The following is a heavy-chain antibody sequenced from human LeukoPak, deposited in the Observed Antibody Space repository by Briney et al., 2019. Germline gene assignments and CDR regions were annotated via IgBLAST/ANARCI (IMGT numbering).Heavy chain of an antibody. J-gene: IGHJ4*02. CDR1: GFTFSSYS. CDR3: AREWLLRNDY. CDR2: ISSSSSTI. D-gene: IGHD1-14*01. V-gene: IGHV3-48*01. Sequence: GGSLRLSCAASGFTFSSYSMNWVRQAPGKGLEWVSYISSSSSTIYYADSVKGRFTISRDNAKNSLYLQMNSLRAEDTAVYYCAREWLLRNDYWGQGTLVTVSS.